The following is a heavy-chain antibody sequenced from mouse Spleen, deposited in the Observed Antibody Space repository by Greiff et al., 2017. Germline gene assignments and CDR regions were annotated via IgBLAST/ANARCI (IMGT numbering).Heavy chain of an antibody. Sequence: QVQLQQSGAELVKPGASVKMSCKASGYTFTSYWITWVKQRPGQGLEWIGDIYPGSGSTNYNEKFRTKATLTVDTSSSTAYMQLSSLTSEDSAVYYCARGDDYTWFAYWGQGTLVTVSA. D-gene: IGHD2-4*01. CDR3: ARGDDYTWFAY. CDR1: GYTFTSYW. J-gene: IGHJ3*01. V-gene: IGHV1-55*01. CDR2: IYPGSGST.